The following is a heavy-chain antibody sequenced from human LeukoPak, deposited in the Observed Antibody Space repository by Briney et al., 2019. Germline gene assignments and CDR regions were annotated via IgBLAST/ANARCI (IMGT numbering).Heavy chain of an antibody. CDR3: ARGGGRYYYDSSGYYYSPVY. Sequence: ASVKVSCKASGHTHTRHHTHQPPHAPGQGHEWMGWINPNSGGTNYAQKFQGRVTMTRDTSISTAYMELSRLRSDDTAVYYCARGGGRYYYDSSGYYYSPVYWGQGTLVTVSS. V-gene: IGHV1-2*02. J-gene: IGHJ4*02. D-gene: IGHD3-22*01. CDR1: GHTHTRHH. CDR2: INPNSGGT.